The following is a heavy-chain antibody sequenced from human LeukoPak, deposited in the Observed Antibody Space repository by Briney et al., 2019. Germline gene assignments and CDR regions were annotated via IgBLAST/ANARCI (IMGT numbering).Heavy chain of an antibody. J-gene: IGHJ4*02. V-gene: IGHV4-61*01. Sequence: SETLSLTCTVSGGSVSSGNYYWSWIRQPPGKGLEWIGYIYHSGTTYYNPSLQSRVTMSVDTSKNQFSLKLSSVTAVDTAVYYCARKENVYYYFDYWGQGTLVTVSS. CDR2: IYHSGTT. CDR3: ARKENVYYYFDY. D-gene: IGHD3-10*01. CDR1: GGSVSSGNYY.